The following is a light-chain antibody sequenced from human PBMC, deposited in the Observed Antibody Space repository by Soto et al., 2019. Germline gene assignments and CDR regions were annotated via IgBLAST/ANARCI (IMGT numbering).Light chain of an antibody. CDR1: SSNIGGNT. CDR2: SYD. J-gene: IGLJ1*01. CDR3: AAWDASLHGYA. V-gene: IGLV1-44*01. Sequence: QSVLTQPPSASGTPGHRVTISCSTSSSNIGGNTVNWYQQVPGTAPKLLIYSYDQRPSGVPDRFSGSKSGTSASLAISGLQSEDEADYYCAAWDASLHGYAFGRGTKVTVL.